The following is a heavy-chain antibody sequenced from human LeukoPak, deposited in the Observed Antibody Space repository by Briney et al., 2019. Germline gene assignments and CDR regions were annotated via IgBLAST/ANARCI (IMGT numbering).Heavy chain of an antibody. D-gene: IGHD3-10*01. Sequence: SETLSLTCTVSGGSISGSSYYWGWIRQPPGKGLEYIGNIYYSGSTHYNPSLTSRVTISVDTSKNQFSLKLSSVTAADTAVYYCARGSTYYYGSGSYYYNYWGQGTLVTVSS. CDR2: IYYSGST. J-gene: IGHJ4*02. V-gene: IGHV4-39*07. CDR3: ARGSTYYYGSGSYYYNY. CDR1: GGSISGSSYY.